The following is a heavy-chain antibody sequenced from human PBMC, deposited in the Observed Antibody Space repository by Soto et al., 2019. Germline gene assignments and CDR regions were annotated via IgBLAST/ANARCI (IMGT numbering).Heavy chain of an antibody. CDR3: SRGFYANTSYPRFDF. D-gene: IGHD2-21*01. CDR1: GFTFGDYA. CDR2: IRSKAYGETT. J-gene: IGHJ4*02. V-gene: IGHV3-49*03. Sequence: GGSLRLSCTGPGFTFGDYAVSWFRQAPGKGLECVGFIRSKAYGETTDYAASVKGRFTISRDDSKTIAYLQMNSLKTEDTAIYYCSRGFYANTSYPRFDFWGQGT.